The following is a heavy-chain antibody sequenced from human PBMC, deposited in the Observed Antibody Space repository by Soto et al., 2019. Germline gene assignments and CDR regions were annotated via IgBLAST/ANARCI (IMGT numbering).Heavy chain of an antibody. J-gene: IGHJ6*02. CDR2: IIPIFGTA. Sequence: ASVKVYCKASGCTFSSYAISWVRQAPGQGLEWMGGIIPIFGTANYAQKFQGRVTITADESTSTAYMELSSLRSEDTAVYYCARGDPDYSNYGHYYYGMDVWGQGTTVTVSS. CDR1: GCTFSSYA. D-gene: IGHD4-4*01. CDR3: ARGDPDYSNYGHYYYGMDV. V-gene: IGHV1-69*13.